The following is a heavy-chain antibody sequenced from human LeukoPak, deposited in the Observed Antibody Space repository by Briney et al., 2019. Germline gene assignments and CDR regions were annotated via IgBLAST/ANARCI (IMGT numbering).Heavy chain of an antibody. V-gene: IGHV4-59*13. Sequence: PSETLSLTCTVSGGSITSNHWSWVRQPPGKGLEWIGYIYYSGSTNYNPSLKSRVTISVDTSKNQFSLKLSSVTAADTAVYYCAGTWDDIVVVPAAISGWFDPWGQGTLVTVSS. CDR1: GGSITSNH. CDR2: IYYSGST. D-gene: IGHD2-2*01. J-gene: IGHJ5*02. CDR3: AGTWDDIVVVPAAISGWFDP.